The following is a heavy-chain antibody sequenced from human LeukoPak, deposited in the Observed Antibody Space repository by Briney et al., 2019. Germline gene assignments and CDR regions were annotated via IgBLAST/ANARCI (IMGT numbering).Heavy chain of an antibody. CDR3: ATHPGDTSYGFDY. CDR1: GFTVSSNY. V-gene: IGHV3-53*01. D-gene: IGHD5-18*01. Sequence: PGGSLRLSCAASGFTVSSNYMSWVRQAPGKGLEWVSVIYSGGSTYYADSVKGRFTISRDNSKNTLSLQMNSLRAEDTAVYYCATHPGDTSYGFDYWGQGTLVTVSS. J-gene: IGHJ4*02. CDR2: IYSGGST.